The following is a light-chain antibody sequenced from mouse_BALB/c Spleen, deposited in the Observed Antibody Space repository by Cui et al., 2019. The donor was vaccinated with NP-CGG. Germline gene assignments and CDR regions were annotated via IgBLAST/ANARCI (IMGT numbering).Light chain of an antibody. CDR3: ALWYSNHWV. Sequence: QAVLTPQSPLTTSPGETVTITCRSSTGAVTTSNYANWVQEKPDHLFTGLIGGTNNRVPGVPARFSGSLIEDKAALTITGAQSEDEAIYFCALWYSNHWVFGGGTKLTVL. CDR2: GTN. V-gene: IGLV1*01. J-gene: IGLJ1*01. CDR1: TGAVTTSNY.